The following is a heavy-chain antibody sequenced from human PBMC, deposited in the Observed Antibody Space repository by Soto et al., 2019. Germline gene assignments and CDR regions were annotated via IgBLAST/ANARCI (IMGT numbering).Heavy chain of an antibody. Sequence: EVRLVESGGGLVEPGGSLRLSCTTSGFYFTHAWMSWVRQAPGKGLEWVGRIKSVTSGGAIDYAAPVRGRLTISRDDSESTVYLQLNSLKTEGRAVYECAWLSTVATPDHWGRGSLVTVST. CDR3: AWLSTVATPDH. CDR2: IKSVTSGGAI. V-gene: IGHV3-15*01. CDR1: GFYFTHAW. J-gene: IGHJ4*02. D-gene: IGHD3-22*01.